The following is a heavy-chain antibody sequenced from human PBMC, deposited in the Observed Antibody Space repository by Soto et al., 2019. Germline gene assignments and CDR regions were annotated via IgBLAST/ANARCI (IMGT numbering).Heavy chain of an antibody. CDR3: TTEYYYDSSGYYYQGT. Sequence: PGGSLRLSCAASGFTFSNAWMNWVRQAPGKGLEWVGRIKSKTDGGTTDYAAPVKGRFTISRDDSKNTLYLQMNSLKTEDTAVYYCTTEYYYDSSGYYYQGTWGQGTLVTVSS. J-gene: IGHJ5*02. V-gene: IGHV3-15*07. D-gene: IGHD3-22*01. CDR2: IKSKTDGGTT. CDR1: GFTFSNAW.